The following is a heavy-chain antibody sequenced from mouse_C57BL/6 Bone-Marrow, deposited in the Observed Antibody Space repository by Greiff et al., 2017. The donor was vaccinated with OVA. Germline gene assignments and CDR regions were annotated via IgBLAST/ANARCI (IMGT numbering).Heavy chain of an antibody. CDR1: GYTFTDYN. CDR3: ARGWLLPWYFDV. Sequence: EVQLQQSGPELVKPGASVKIPCTASGYTFTDYNMDWVKQSHGKSLEWIGDINPNNGGTIYHQKFKGKATLTVDKSSSTAYMELRSLTSEDTAVYYCARGWLLPWYFDVWGTGTTVTVSS. V-gene: IGHV1-18*01. D-gene: IGHD2-3*01. CDR2: INPNNGGT. J-gene: IGHJ1*03.